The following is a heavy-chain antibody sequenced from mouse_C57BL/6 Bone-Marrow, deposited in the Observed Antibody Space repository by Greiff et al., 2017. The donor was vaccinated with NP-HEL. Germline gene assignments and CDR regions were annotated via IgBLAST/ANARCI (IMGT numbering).Heavy chain of an antibody. CDR3: TPHYGSSSWFAY. V-gene: IGHV14-4*01. CDR1: GFNIKDDY. CDR2: IDPENGDT. D-gene: IGHD1-1*01. J-gene: IGHJ3*01. Sequence: VQLQQSGAELVRPGASVKLSCTASGFNIKDDYMHWVKQRPEQGLEWIGWIDPENGDTEYASKFQGKATIPADPSSNTAYLQLSSLTSEDTAVYYCTPHYGSSSWFAYWGQGTLVTVSA.